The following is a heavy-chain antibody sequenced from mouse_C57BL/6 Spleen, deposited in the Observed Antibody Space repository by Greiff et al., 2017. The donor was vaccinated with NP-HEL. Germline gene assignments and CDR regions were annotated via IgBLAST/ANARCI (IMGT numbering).Heavy chain of an antibody. CDR2: IYPGDGDT. CDR1: GYAFSSYW. CDR3: ARGGTVYYFDY. D-gene: IGHD4-1*01. V-gene: IGHV1-80*01. J-gene: IGHJ2*01. Sequence: QVQLKQSGAELVKPGASVKISCKASGYAFSSYWMNWVKQRPGKGLEWIGQIYPGDGDTNYNGKFKGKATLTADKSSSTAYMQLSSLTSEDSAVYFCARGGTVYYFDYWGQGTTLTVSS.